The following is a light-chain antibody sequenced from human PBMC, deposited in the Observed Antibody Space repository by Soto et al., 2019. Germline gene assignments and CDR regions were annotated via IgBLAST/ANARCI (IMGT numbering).Light chain of an antibody. Sequence: DVVMTQSPLSLPVTLGQPASISCRSSQSLVSSDGNTYLNWFQQRPDQSPRRLIYKVSNRDPGVPDRFTGSGSGTDFTLKISRVEAEDVGVYYCMQGTHWPPTFGQGTRVEIK. CDR3: MQGTHWPPT. V-gene: IGKV2-30*01. J-gene: IGKJ1*01. CDR2: KVS. CDR1: QSLVSSDGNTY.